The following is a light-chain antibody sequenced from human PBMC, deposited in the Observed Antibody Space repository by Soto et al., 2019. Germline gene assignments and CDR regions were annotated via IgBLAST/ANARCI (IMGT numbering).Light chain of an antibody. CDR2: GAS. J-gene: IGKJ1*01. CDR3: QQYNKWPRK. V-gene: IGKV3-15*01. CDR1: QSVSNY. Sequence: EIVMTQSPATLSVSPGERATLTCRVSQSVSNYLAWYQQKPGQAPRLLIYGASSRATSIPARFSGSGSGTEFTLTISSLQSEDFAVYYCQQYNKWPRKFGRGTKVEIK.